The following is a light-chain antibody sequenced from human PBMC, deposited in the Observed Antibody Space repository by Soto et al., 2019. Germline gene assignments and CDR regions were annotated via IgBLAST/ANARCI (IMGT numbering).Light chain of an antibody. V-gene: IGLV2-14*01. CDR1: SSDVGAYNS. CDR2: DVS. J-gene: IGLJ1*01. Sequence: QSALTQPASVSGSPGQSITISCTGTSSDVGAYNSVSWYQQHPGKAPKLIIYDVSTRPSGISDRFSGSKSGNTASLTISGLQAEDESDYYCSSYTTSVTYVFGTGTKPTVL. CDR3: SSYTTSVTYV.